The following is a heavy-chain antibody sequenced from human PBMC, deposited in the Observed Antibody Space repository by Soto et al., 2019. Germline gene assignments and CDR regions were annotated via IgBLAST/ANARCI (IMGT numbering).Heavy chain of an antibody. CDR2: IIPIFGTA. CDR1: GGTFSSYA. Sequence: SVKVSCKASGGTFSSYAISWVRRAPGQGLEWMGGIIPIFGTANYAQKFQGRVTITADESTSTAYMELSSLRSEDTAVYYCATGELGYDFWSGYPAHYYYYGMDVWGQGTTVTVSS. D-gene: IGHD3-3*01. V-gene: IGHV1-69*13. J-gene: IGHJ6*02. CDR3: ATGELGYDFWSGYPAHYYYYGMDV.